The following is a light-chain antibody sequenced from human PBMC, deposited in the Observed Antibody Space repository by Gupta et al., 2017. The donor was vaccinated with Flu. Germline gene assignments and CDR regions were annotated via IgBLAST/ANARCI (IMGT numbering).Light chain of an antibody. CDR3: QVWDSSSDHRRV. Sequence: SYVRTPPAPVSVAPGPTATITCVGNNIGSKSVHWYQQKPGQAPVLVVYDDSDRPSGIPERFSGSNAGNTATLTISRVEAGDEADYYCQVWDSSSDHRRVFGGGTKLTVL. J-gene: IGLJ3*02. CDR1: NIGSKS. V-gene: IGLV3-21*02. CDR2: DDS.